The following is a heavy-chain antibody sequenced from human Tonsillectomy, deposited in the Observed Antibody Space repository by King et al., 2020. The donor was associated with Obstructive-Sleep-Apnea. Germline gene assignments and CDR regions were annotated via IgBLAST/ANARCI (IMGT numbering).Heavy chain of an antibody. CDR3: ARHGSGLPPSRPYYYYGMDV. CDR1: GGSISSYY. Sequence: QLQESGPGLVKPSETLSLTCTVSGGSISSYYWSWIRQPPGKGLEWIGYIYYSGSTNYNPSLKSRVTISVDTSKNQFSLKLSSVTAADTAVYYCARHGSGLPPSRPYYYYGMDVWGQGTTVTVSS. CDR2: IYYSGST. J-gene: IGHJ6*02. D-gene: IGHD2-15*01. V-gene: IGHV4-59*08.